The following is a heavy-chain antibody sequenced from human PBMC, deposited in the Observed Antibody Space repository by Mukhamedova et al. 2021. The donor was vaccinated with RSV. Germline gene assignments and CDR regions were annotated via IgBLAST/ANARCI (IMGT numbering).Heavy chain of an antibody. J-gene: IGHJ4*02. D-gene: IGHD6-13*01. CDR3: AKDRAASSSPFDY. Sequence: GRFTISRDNSKNTLYLQMNSLRAEDTAVYYCAKDRAASSSPFDYWGQGTLVIVSS. V-gene: IGHV3-30*02.